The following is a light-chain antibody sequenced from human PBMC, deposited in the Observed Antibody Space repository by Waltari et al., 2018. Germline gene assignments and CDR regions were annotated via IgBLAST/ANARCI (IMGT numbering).Light chain of an antibody. CDR1: ESITTY. Sequence: EIVLTQSPATLSLAPGERATLYCRASESITTYLAWFQQRPGQAPRLLISDASRRAPGIPPRCSGSGFGTDFTLTITSLEPEDFGVYFCHQRSNWPPLTFGGGTRVEI. J-gene: IGKJ4*01. CDR2: DAS. V-gene: IGKV3-11*01. CDR3: HQRSNWPPLT.